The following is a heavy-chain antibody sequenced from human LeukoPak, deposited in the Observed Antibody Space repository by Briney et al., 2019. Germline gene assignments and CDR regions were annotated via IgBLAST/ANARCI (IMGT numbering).Heavy chain of an antibody. CDR3: ARGRWLQLGAFDI. Sequence: SETLSLTCTVSGGSISSYYWSWIRQPPEKGLEWIGYIYYSGSTNYNPSLKSRVTISVDTSKNQFSLKLSSVTAADTAVYYCARGRWLQLGAFDIWGQGTMVTVSS. D-gene: IGHD5-24*01. J-gene: IGHJ3*02. V-gene: IGHV4-59*01. CDR2: IYYSGST. CDR1: GGSISSYY.